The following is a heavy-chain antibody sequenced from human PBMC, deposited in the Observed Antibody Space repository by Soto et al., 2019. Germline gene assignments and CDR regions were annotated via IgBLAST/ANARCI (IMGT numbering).Heavy chain of an antibody. CDR2: TNSDGSIT. V-gene: IGHV3-74*01. CDR1: GFTFNNYC. J-gene: IGHJ4*02. Sequence: GGSLRLSCAASGFTFNNYCMHWVRQAPGKGLVWVSRTNSDGSITSYADSVKGRFTISRDNSKSTVYLHMNSLRADDTAIYYCAKEGGGGAAMVTSYFDYWGQGTLVTVSS. D-gene: IGHD5-18*01. CDR3: AKEGGGGAAMVTSYFDY.